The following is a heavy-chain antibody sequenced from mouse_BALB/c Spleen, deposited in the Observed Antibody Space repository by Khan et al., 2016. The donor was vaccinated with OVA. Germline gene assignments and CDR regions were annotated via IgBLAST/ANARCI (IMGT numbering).Heavy chain of an antibody. CDR1: GYTFTNYG. Sequence: QIQLVQSGPELKKPGETVKISCKASGYTFTNYGMNWVKLAPGKGLKWMGWINTYTGEPTYADDFKGRFAFSLETPANTAYLQINNLKNEDTATYFCARSASYWCFDVWGAGTTVTVSS. J-gene: IGHJ1*01. CDR2: INTYTGEP. V-gene: IGHV9-3-1*01. CDR3: ARSASYWCFDV. D-gene: IGHD6-1*01.